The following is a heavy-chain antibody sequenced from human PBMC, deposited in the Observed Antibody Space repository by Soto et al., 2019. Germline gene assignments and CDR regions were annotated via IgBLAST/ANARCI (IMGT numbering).Heavy chain of an antibody. CDR1: GYTFSSYG. J-gene: IGHJ4*02. Sequence: QVQLVQSGAEVKKPGASVKVSCKASGYTFSSYGIIWVRQAPGQGLEWMGWISVYNHNTHYAQNLQGRVTMSTDTSTSTAYMELRRLKSDDTAVDFCARGGLGWEPSDHWGQGTLVTVSS. CDR3: ARGGLGWEPSDH. D-gene: IGHD1-1*01. CDR2: ISVYNHNT. V-gene: IGHV1-18*01.